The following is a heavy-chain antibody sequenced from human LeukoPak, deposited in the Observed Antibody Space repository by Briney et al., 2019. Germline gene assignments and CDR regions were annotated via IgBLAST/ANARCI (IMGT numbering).Heavy chain of an antibody. CDR1: GFTFSSYG. J-gene: IGHJ6*02. V-gene: IGHV3-33*01. D-gene: IGHD3-3*01. CDR3: ARDEYDFWSGYLYYYYGMDV. Sequence: GGSLRLSWAASGFTFSSYGMHWVRQAPGKGLEWVAVIWYDGSNKYYADSVKGRFTISRDNSKNTLYLQMNSLRAEDTAVYYCARDEYDFWSGYLYYYYGMDVWGQGTTVTVSS. CDR2: IWYDGSNK.